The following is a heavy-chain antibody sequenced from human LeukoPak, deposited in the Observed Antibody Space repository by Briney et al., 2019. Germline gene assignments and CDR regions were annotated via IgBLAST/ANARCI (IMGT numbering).Heavy chain of an antibody. CDR2: IDSSNRP. CDR3: ARDGSAWSRDY. CDR1: GFMFSPTG. D-gene: IGHD6-19*01. V-gene: IGHV3-21*06. J-gene: IGHJ4*02. Sequence: GGSLRLSCAASGFMFSPTGMTWVRQAPGKGLEWVAAIDSSNRPSYTDSVKGRFTISRDNSKSSVHLQMNSLRVEDTALYYCARDGSAWSRDYWGQGTLVTVSS.